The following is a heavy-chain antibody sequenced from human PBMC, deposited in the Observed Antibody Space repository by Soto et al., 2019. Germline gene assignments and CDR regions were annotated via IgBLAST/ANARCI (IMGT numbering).Heavy chain of an antibody. Sequence: GGSLRLSCAASGFTFSSYAMSWVRQAPGKGLEWVSAISGSGGSTYYADSVKGRFTISRDNSKNTLYLQMNSLRAEDTAVYYCAKDEVVPAASNNWFDPWGQGTLVTVSS. CDR3: AKDEVVPAASNNWFDP. CDR1: GFTFSSYA. V-gene: IGHV3-23*01. CDR2: ISGSGGST. J-gene: IGHJ5*02. D-gene: IGHD2-2*01.